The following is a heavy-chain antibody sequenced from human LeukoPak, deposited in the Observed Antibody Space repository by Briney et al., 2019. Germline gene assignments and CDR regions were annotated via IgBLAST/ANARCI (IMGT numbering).Heavy chain of an antibody. Sequence: GGFLRLSCAASGFIFGDYAICLGRPAAGKVEGWVGFIRSKGYGGKTDYAACVTGRLTISRDDSKRMAYPQMNSLKNEDTAVDYYHRSSGNWFDPWGQGTLVTVSS. J-gene: IGHJ5*02. CDR2: IRSKGYGGKT. CDR3: HRSSGNWFDP. V-gene: IGHV3-49*04. D-gene: IGHD6-25*01. CDR1: GFIFGDYA.